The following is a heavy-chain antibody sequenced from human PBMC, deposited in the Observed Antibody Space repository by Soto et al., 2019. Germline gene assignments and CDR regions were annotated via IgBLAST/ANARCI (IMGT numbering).Heavy chain of an antibody. V-gene: IGHV3-30-3*01. CDR2: ISYDGSNK. CDR3: ARVGSFYYYGMDV. D-gene: IGHD2-15*01. J-gene: IGHJ6*02. CDR1: GFTFSSYA. Sequence: HPGGSLRLSCAASGFTFSSYAMRWVRRAPGKGLEWVAVISYDGSNKYYADSVKGRLTISRDNSKNTLYLQMNSLRAEDTAVYYCARVGSFYYYGMDVWGQGTTVTVSS.